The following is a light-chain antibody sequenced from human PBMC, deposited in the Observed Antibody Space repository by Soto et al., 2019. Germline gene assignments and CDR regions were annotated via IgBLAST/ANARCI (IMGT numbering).Light chain of an antibody. Sequence: EIVLTQSPATLSLSPVERATLSCMASQSVGSYLAWYQQKPGQAPRLVIYDASNRATGIPARFSGSGSGTDFTLTISRLEPEDFAVYYCQQYSRSRLTFGGGTKVDIK. CDR2: DAS. CDR1: QSVGSY. J-gene: IGKJ4*01. CDR3: QQYSRSRLT. V-gene: IGKV3-11*01.